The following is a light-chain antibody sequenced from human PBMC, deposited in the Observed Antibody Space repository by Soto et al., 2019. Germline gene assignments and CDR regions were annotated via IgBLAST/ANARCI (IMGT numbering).Light chain of an antibody. Sequence: DIQMTQSPSTLSASVGDTVNITCRGSDSIRNWLAWYHQKPGKAPKLLIYRASTLETGVPSRFSGSGSGTEFTLTITSLRPDDFGSYYCHQYNTYWTFGQGTKVEIK. CDR2: RAS. J-gene: IGKJ1*01. CDR3: HQYNTYWT. V-gene: IGKV1-5*03. CDR1: DSIRNW.